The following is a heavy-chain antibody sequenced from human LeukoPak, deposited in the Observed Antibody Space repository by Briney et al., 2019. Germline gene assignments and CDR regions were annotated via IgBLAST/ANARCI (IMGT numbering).Heavy chain of an antibody. CDR3: ARVIGGWYYYYYGMDV. D-gene: IGHD6-19*01. V-gene: IGHV3-33*01. Sequence: GGSLRLSCAASGFTFSSYGMHWVRQAPGKGLEWVAVIWYDGSNKYYADSVKGRFTISRDNSKNTLYLQMNSLRAEDTAVYYCARVIGGWYYYYYGMDVWGQGTTVTVSS. J-gene: IGHJ6*02. CDR1: GFTFSSYG. CDR2: IWYDGSNK.